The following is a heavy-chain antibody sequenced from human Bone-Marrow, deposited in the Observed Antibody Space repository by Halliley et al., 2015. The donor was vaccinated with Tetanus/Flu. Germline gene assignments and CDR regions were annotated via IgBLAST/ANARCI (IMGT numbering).Heavy chain of an antibody. CDR2: IHNDGATT. V-gene: IGHV3-23*01. Sequence: SLRLSCAASGFTFSSYAMSWVRQAPGKGLEWVSVIHNDGATTYYADSVKGRDTISRDNPKNTLYLQMNSLRADDTAVYYCARHMGSHDPDFPPFSCWGQGTLVTVSS. D-gene: IGHD2-21*01. CDR1: GFTFSSYA. CDR3: ARHMGSHDPDFPPFSC. J-gene: IGHJ4*02.